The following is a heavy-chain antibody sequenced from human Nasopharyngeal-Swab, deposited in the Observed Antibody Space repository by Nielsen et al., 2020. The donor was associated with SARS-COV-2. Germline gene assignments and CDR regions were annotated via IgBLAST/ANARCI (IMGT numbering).Heavy chain of an antibody. J-gene: IGHJ4*02. Sequence: RQPPGKGLEWVSIIHPGGVSAYADSVRGRFSIPRDDFKNTLYLEMDSLRPEDTAVYYCATDKVRYDYALAYWGQGTLVTVSS. D-gene: IGHD3-16*01. V-gene: IGHV3-53*01. CDR2: IHPGGVS. CDR3: ATDKVRYDYALAY.